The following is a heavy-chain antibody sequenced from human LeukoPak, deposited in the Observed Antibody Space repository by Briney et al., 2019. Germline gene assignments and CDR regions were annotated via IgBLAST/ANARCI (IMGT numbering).Heavy chain of an antibody. Sequence: ASVKVSCKASGYTFTSYYMHWVRQAPGQGLEWMGWINPNSGGTNYAQKFQGRVTMTRDTSISTAYMELSRLRSDDTAVYYCARFPSYGGNVDYWGQGTLVTVSS. D-gene: IGHD4-23*01. CDR1: GYTFTSYY. J-gene: IGHJ4*02. V-gene: IGHV1-2*02. CDR3: ARFPSYGGNVDY. CDR2: INPNSGGT.